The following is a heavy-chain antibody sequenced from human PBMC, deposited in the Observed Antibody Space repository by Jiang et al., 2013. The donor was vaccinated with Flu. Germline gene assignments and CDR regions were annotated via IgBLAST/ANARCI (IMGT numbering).Heavy chain of an antibody. CDR3: TTPYYYDSSGYYPDAFDI. J-gene: IGHJ3*02. D-gene: IGHD3-22*01. Sequence: GFIRSKAYGGTTEYAASVKGRFTISRDDSKSIAYLQMNSLKTEDTAVYYCTTPYYYDSSGYYPDAFDIWGQGTMVTVSS. CDR2: IRSKAYGGTT. V-gene: IGHV3-49*02.